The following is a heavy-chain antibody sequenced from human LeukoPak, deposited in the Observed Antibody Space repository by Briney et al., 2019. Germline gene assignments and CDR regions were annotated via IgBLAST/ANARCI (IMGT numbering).Heavy chain of an antibody. J-gene: IGHJ6*03. V-gene: IGHV4-30-2*01. D-gene: IGHD1-26*01. CDR1: GGSISNNDHF. Sequence: KTSQTLSLTCAVSGGSISNNDHFWNCIRQPPGKGLECIGYIYNSGTTYYNPSLESRVTISVDRSRNQFSLKLSSVTAADTAVYYCARDLWEAPYYYYYMDVWGKGTTVTVSS. CDR2: IYNSGTT. CDR3: ARDLWEAPYYYYYMDV.